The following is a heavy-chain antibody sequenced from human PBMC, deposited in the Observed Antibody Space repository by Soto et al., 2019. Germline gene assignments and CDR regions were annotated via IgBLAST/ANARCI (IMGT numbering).Heavy chain of an antibody. CDR2: ISWDGGST. CDR3: AKQLLGKYYDILTGYPQIAFGN. J-gene: IGHJ4*02. Sequence: EVQLVESGGVVVQPGGSLRLSCAASGFTFDDYAMHWVRQAPGKGLEWVSLISWDGGSTYYADSVKGRFTISRDNSKNSLYLQMNSLRAEDTALYYCAKQLLGKYYDILTGYPQIAFGNWGQGTLVTVSS. CDR1: GFTFDDYA. V-gene: IGHV3-43D*04. D-gene: IGHD3-9*01.